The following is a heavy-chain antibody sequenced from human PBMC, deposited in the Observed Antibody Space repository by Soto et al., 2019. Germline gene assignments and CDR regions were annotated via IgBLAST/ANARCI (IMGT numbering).Heavy chain of an antibody. CDR2: IWYDGSNK. CDR3: ARATIAAAGRAYYFDY. D-gene: IGHD6-13*01. J-gene: IGHJ4*02. Sequence: GGSLRLSCAASGFTFSSYGMHWVRQAPGKGLEWVAVIWYDGSNKYYADSVKGRFTISRDNSKNTLYLQMNSLRAEDTAVYYCARATIAAAGRAYYFDYWGQGTLVTVSS. V-gene: IGHV3-33*01. CDR1: GFTFSSYG.